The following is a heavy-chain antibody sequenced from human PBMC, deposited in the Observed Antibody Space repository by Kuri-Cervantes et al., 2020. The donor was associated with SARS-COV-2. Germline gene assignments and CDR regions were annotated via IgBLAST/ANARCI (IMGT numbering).Heavy chain of an antibody. CDR2: ISGGST. D-gene: IGHD1-7*01. J-gene: IGHJ4*02. CDR1: GFTVSSNE. Sequence: GESLKISCAASGFTVSSNEMSWVRQAPGKGLEWVSSISGGSTYYADSVKGRFTISRDNSKNTLYLQMNSLRAEDTAVYYCASELVGYFDYWGQGTLVTVSS. V-gene: IGHV3-38-3*01. CDR3: ASELVGYFDY.